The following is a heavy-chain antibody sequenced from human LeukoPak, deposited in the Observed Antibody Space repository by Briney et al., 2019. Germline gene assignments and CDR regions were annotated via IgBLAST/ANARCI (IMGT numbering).Heavy chain of an antibody. Sequence: GESLKSSCKGSGYSFTSYWIGCVRQLPGKGLDWMGTIYPGDSDSRYSASFQGQVTISADKSIRTAYLQWSSLKASDTAMYYCARVRSGDYSEDAFDIWGQGTMVTVSS. D-gene: IGHD1-26*01. V-gene: IGHV5-51*01. J-gene: IGHJ3*02. CDR1: GYSFTSYW. CDR2: IYPGDSDS. CDR3: ARVRSGDYSEDAFDI.